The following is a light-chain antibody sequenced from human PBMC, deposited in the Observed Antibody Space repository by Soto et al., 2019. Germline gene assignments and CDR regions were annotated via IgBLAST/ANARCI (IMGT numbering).Light chain of an antibody. CDR1: QSVSSSY. CDR2: GAS. CDR3: QPYGSLWFN. Sequence: EIVLTQSPGTLSLSPGERATLSCRASQSVSSSYLAWYQQKPGQAPRLLIYGASSRATGIPDRFSGSGSGTDFTLTISRLEPDDFAVYYCQPYGSLWFNFGPVTKVDIK. J-gene: IGKJ3*01. V-gene: IGKV3-20*01.